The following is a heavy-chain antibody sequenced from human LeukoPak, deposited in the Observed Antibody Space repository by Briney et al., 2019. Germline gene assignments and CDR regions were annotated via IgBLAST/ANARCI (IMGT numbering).Heavy chain of an antibody. Sequence: QTGGSLRLSCAASGFTFSNYWMSWVRQAPGKGLEWVANIKPDRSEKYYVDSVKGRLTISKDDAKNSLYLQIHSLRADDTAVYYCVRDRFGYSDYWGQGTLVTVSS. J-gene: IGHJ4*02. CDR3: VRDRFGYSDY. V-gene: IGHV3-7*01. CDR2: IKPDRSEK. D-gene: IGHD3-22*01. CDR1: GFTFSNYW.